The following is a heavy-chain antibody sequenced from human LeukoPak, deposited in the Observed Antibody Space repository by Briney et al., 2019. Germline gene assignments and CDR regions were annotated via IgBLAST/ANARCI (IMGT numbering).Heavy chain of an antibody. J-gene: IGHJ4*02. V-gene: IGHV5-51*01. CDR2: IYPGDSDT. D-gene: IGHD1/OR15-1a*01. CDR3: VRLSTTPGTYFDY. CDR1: GYSFTSYW. Sequence: GESLKISCKGSGYSFTSYWIGWVRQMPGKGLEWMGIIYPGDSDTRYSPSFQGQVTISADKSISTAYLQGSSLQASDTAMYYCVRLSTTPGTYFDYWGQGTLVTVSS.